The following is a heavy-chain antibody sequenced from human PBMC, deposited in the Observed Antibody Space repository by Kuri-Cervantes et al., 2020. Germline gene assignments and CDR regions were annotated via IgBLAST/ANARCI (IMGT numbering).Heavy chain of an antibody. V-gene: IGHV3-66*02. CDR2: IYSGGST. CDR1: GFTVSSNC. D-gene: IGHD5-24*01. J-gene: IGHJ4*01. Sequence: GGSPRPSCAASGFTVSSNCMSWVRQAPGKGLEWVSGIYSGGSTYYADSVKGRSTISRDNSKNTLYLQMNSLRAEDTAVYYCAREKWRWLQFGYFDYWGQGNQVNGAS. CDR3: AREKWRWLQFGYFDY.